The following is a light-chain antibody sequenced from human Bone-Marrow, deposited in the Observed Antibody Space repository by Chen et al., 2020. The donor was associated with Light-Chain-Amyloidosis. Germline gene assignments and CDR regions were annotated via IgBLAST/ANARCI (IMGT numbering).Light chain of an antibody. V-gene: IGLV1-47*01. J-gene: IGLJ1*01. Sequence: QSVLTQPPSASGTPGQRVTISCSGSSSNIGSNYVYWYQQLPGTAPKLLIYRNNQRPSGVPDRFSGSNSGTSASLAISGLRSEDEADYYCAAWDDSLSVYVFGTGTKVTVL. CDR3: AAWDDSLSVYV. CDR1: SSNIGSNY. CDR2: RNN.